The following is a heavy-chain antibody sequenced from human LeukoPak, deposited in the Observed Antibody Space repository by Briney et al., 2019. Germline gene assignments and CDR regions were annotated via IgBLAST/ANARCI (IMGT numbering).Heavy chain of an antibody. CDR3: ARGSEAAAGAFDY. J-gene: IGHJ4*02. V-gene: IGHV3-33*01. Sequence: GGSLRLSCAASGFTFRSYGMHWVRQAPGEGLEWVAIVWYDGNNKYYADSVKGRFTVSRDNSKDTVSLQLNSLRAEVTAVYYCARGSEAAAGAFDYWGQGALVTVPS. D-gene: IGHD6-13*01. CDR1: GFTFRSYG. CDR2: VWYDGNNK.